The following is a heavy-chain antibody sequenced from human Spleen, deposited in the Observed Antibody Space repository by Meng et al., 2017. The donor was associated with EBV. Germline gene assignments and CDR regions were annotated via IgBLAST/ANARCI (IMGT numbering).Heavy chain of an antibody. J-gene: IGHJ4*02. V-gene: IGHV1-18*04. D-gene: IGHD1-26*01. CDR3: AWTSGTSPYYFDY. CDR1: GHTLTDYY. Sequence: VPLVQLGAEDKKAGASVKVSCKASGHTLTDYYFSWVRQAPGQGLEWMGWISAYSGSTLYPQNVQGRVTMTTDTFTSTAYMEVRNLRSDDTALYYCAWTSGTSPYYFDYWGQGTLVTVSS. CDR2: ISAYSGST.